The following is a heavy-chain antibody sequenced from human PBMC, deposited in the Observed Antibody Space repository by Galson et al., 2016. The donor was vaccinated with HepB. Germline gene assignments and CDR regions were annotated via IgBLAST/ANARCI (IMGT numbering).Heavy chain of an antibody. CDR3: ATSTSSVGH. CDR1: GFTLTPYA. CDR2: INDRAGNT. D-gene: IGHD6-6*01. J-gene: IGHJ5*02. V-gene: IGHV3-23*01. Sequence: SLRLSCAASGFTLTPYAMSWVRQAPGKGLEWVSAINDRAGNTYYAESVKGRFTISRDSSNNTVSLQMNTLRADDTAVYYCATSTSSVGHWGQGTLVTVSS.